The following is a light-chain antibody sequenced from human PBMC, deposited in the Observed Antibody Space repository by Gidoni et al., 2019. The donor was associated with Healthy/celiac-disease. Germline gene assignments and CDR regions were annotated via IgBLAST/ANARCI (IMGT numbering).Light chain of an antibody. CDR3: QQYNNWPPWT. J-gene: IGKJ1*01. CDR2: GAS. CDR1: QIVSSN. Sequence: EIVMTQSPATLSVSPGERATLSCRASQIVSSNLAWYQQKPGQAPRLLIYGASTRATGIPARFSGSGSGTEFTLTISSLQSEDCAVYYCQQYNNWPPWTFGQGTKVEIK. V-gene: IGKV3-15*01.